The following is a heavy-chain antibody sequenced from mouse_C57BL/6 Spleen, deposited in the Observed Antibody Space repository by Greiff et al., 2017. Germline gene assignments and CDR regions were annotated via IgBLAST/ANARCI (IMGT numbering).Heavy chain of an antibody. J-gene: IGHJ1*03. CDR2: IDPETGGT. Sequence: QVQLQQSGAELVRPGASVTLSCKASGYTFTDYEMHWVKQTPVHGLEWIGAIDPETGGTAYNQKFTGKAILTADKSSSTAYMELRSLTSEDSAVYYGVDSNDERYFDVWGKGTTVTVSS. D-gene: IGHD2-12*01. V-gene: IGHV1-15*01. CDR3: VDSNDERYFDV. CDR1: GYTFTDYE.